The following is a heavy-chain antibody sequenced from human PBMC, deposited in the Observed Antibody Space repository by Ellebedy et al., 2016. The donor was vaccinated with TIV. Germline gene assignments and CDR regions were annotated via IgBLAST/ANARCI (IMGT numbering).Heavy chain of an antibody. Sequence: PGGSLRLSCAASGFTFSSYAMTRVRKAPGRGLEWVSGISGGGVATYYADSVKGRFTISRDSSKNTLYLQMNSLRAEDTAIYYCAKDSRAFYHMDVWGQGTTVTVSS. CDR3: AKDSRAFYHMDV. CDR1: GFTFSSYA. V-gene: IGHV3-23*01. CDR2: ISGGGVAT. D-gene: IGHD2-2*01. J-gene: IGHJ6*02.